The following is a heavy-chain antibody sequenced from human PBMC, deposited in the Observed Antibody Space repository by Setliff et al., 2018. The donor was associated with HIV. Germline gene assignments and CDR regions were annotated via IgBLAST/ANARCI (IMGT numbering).Heavy chain of an antibody. V-gene: IGHV3-23*01. CDR2: ISGSGSTT. Sequence: LRLSCAASGFRFNIYAMTWVRQAPGKGLQWVSSISGSGSTTNYADSVKGRFTISRDNSKSTLYLQMNGLRDGDTALYYCARDSGGWYPTGDYYYYYMDVWGKGTTVTVSS. CDR3: ARDSGGWYPTGDYYYYYMDV. J-gene: IGHJ6*03. D-gene: IGHD6-19*01. CDR1: GFRFNIYA.